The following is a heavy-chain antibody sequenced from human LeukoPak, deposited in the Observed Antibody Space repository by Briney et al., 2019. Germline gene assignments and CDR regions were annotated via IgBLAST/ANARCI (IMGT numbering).Heavy chain of an antibody. Sequence: SQTLSLTCTVSGGSISSGSYYWSWIRQPAGKGLEWIGRIYTSGSTNYNPSLKSRVTISVDTSKNQFSLKLSSVTAADTAVYYCARGERAFDIWGQGTMVTVSS. D-gene: IGHD1-1*01. V-gene: IGHV4-61*02. J-gene: IGHJ3*02. CDR3: ARGERAFDI. CDR1: GGSISSGSYY. CDR2: IYTSGST.